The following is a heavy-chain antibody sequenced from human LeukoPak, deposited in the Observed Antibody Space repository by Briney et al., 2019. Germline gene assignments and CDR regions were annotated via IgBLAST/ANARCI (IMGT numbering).Heavy chain of an antibody. CDR2: IYYSGST. D-gene: IGHD2-2*01. Sequence: PSETLSLTCTVSGGSISSGDYYWSWIRQPPGKGLEWIGYIYYSGSTYYNPSLKSRVTISVDTSKNQFSLKLSSVTAADTAVYYCASSPYCSSTSCYPPHYWGQGTLVTVSS. CDR3: ASSPYCSSTSCYPPHY. J-gene: IGHJ4*02. CDR1: GGSISSGDYY. V-gene: IGHV4-30-4*08.